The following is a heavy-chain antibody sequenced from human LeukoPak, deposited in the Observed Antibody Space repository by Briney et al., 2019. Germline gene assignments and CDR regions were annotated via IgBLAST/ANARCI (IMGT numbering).Heavy chain of an antibody. V-gene: IGHV3-74*01. D-gene: IGHD3-10*01. CDR2: INSDGSST. J-gene: IGHJ4*02. CDR1: GFTFSSYW. Sequence: GGSLRLSCAASGFTFSSYWMHWVRQAPGKGLVWVSRINSDGSSTSYADSVKGRFTISRDNAKNTLYLQMNSLRAEDTAVYYCARVPVRFGEFHFDYWGQGTLVTVSS. CDR3: ARVPVRFGEFHFDY.